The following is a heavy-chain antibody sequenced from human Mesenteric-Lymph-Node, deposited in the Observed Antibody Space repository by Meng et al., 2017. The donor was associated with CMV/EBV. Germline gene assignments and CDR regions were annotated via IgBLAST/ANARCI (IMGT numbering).Heavy chain of an antibody. Sequence: SVKVSCKASGYTLTASYIHWVRQAPRQGLEWMGGIIPMLGITNYAQKFQDRVTITADKSTGTAYMELSSLRSEDTAVYYCARGGSFGNWNYFDYWGQGTLVTVSS. CDR1: GYTLTASY. CDR3: ARGGSFGNWNYFDY. J-gene: IGHJ4*02. V-gene: IGHV1-69*10. CDR2: IIPMLGIT. D-gene: IGHD1-20*01.